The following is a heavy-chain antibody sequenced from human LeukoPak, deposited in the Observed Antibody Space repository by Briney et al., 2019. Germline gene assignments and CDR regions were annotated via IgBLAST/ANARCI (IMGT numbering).Heavy chain of an antibody. J-gene: IGHJ4*02. CDR2: IYYSGST. V-gene: IGHV4-61*01. CDR3: ARGRSCFDYPVSLVRSLNY. CDR1: GGSVSSGSYY. Sequence: SETLSLTCTVSGGSVSSGSYYWSWIRQPPGKGLEWIGYIYYSGSTNYNPSLKSRVTISVDTSKNQFSLKLSSVTAADTAVYLCARGRSCFDYPVSLVRSLNYGGQETRVTVS. D-gene: IGHD3-16*01.